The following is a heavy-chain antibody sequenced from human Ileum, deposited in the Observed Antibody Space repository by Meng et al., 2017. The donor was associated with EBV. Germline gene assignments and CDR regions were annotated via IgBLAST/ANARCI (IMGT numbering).Heavy chain of an antibody. Sequence: QWQLQGSGPGLVKPSETLSITCSVSGGSVSSGGNYWSWIRQPPGKGLEWIGYIYNSGSTNYNPSLKSRVTISVDTSKNQFSLKLSSVTAADTAVYYCARDGYSSGSDWGQGTLVTVSS. J-gene: IGHJ4*02. CDR2: IYNSGST. D-gene: IGHD6-19*01. CDR1: GGSVSSGGNY. CDR3: ARDGYSSGSD. V-gene: IGHV4-61*08.